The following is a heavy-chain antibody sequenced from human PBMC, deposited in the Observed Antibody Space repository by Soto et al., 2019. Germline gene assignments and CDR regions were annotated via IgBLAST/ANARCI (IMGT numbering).Heavy chain of an antibody. CDR3: ARQIAVAGTWTRSRDPYYFDY. CDR2: IIPIFGTA. V-gene: IGHV1-69*13. J-gene: IGHJ4*02. CDR1: GGTFSSYA. D-gene: IGHD6-19*01. Sequence: SVKVSCKASGGTFSSYAISWVRQAPGQGLEWMGGIIPIFGTANYAQKFQGRVTITADESTSTAYMELSSLRSEDTAVYYCARQIAVAGTWTRSRDPYYFDYWGQGTLVTVSS.